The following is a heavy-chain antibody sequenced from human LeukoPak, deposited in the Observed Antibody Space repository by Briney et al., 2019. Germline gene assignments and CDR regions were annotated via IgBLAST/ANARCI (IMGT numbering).Heavy chain of an antibody. CDR2: IYYSGST. D-gene: IGHD4-17*01. Sequence: SETLSLTCTVSGGSISSGSYYWGWIRQPPGKGLEWIGSIYYSGSTYYNPSLKSRVTISVDTSKNQFSLKLSSVTAADTAVYYCARLVTTWDRFDYWGQGTLVTVSS. CDR3: ARLVTTWDRFDY. J-gene: IGHJ4*02. V-gene: IGHV4-39*07. CDR1: GGSISSGSYY.